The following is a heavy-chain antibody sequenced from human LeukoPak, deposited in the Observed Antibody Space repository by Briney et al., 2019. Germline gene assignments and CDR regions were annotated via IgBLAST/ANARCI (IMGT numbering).Heavy chain of an antibody. CDR3: ARGTRGTYGIDY. D-gene: IGHD4-17*01. Sequence: GGSLRLSCAASGFTFSTYWMTWVRRAPGKGLEWVANIKQDGSENYYVDSVKGRFTISRDNAKNSLYLQMNSPRAEDTAVYYCARGTRGTYGIDYWGQGTLVTVSS. CDR1: GFTFSTYW. CDR2: IKQDGSEN. V-gene: IGHV3-7*04. J-gene: IGHJ4*02.